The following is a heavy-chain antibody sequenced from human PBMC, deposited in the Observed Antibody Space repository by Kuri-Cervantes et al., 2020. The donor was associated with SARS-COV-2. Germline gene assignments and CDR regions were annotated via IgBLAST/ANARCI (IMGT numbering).Heavy chain of an antibody. D-gene: IGHD2-8*01. V-gene: IGHV1-18*01. CDR2: SSAYSDDT. Sequence: ASVKVSCKASGYTLNTFGITWVRQAPGQGLEWMGWSSAYSDDTSSAEKFKGRVTMTQDTSTNTAYMEITDLRSDDTAIYFCARVSSMYLPTYYFDFRGQGSLVTVSS. J-gene: IGHJ4*02. CDR3: ARVSSMYLPTYYFDF. CDR1: GYTLNTFG.